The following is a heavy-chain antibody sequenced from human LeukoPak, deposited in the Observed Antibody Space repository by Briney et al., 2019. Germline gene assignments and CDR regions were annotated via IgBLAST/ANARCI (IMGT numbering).Heavy chain of an antibody. J-gene: IGHJ5*02. Sequence: QPGGSLRLSCAASGFTFSSYTMHWVRQAPGKGLEWVAVISYDGSNIYYADSVKGRFTISRDNSKNTLYLQMNSLRAEDTAVYYCARDLPPEGFDPWGQGTLVTVSS. CDR3: ARDLPPEGFDP. V-gene: IGHV3-30*01. CDR2: ISYDGSNI. CDR1: GFTFSSYT.